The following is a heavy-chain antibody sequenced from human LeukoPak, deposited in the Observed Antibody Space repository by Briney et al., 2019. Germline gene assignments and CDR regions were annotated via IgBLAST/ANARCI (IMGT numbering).Heavy chain of an antibody. CDR2: ISDYNGIT. Sequence: GASVKVSCKGSGYTFTNYGISWVRQAPGQGLEWMGWISDYNGITNYAQTFQGRVTMTTDTSTSTAYMELRSLRSDDTGVYYCARYSYGLYYFDSWGPGTLVTVSS. J-gene: IGHJ4*02. V-gene: IGHV1-18*01. CDR3: ARYSYGLYYFDS. D-gene: IGHD5-18*01. CDR1: GYTFTNYG.